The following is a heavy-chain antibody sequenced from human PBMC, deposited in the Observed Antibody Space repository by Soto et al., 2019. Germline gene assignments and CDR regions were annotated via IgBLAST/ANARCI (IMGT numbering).Heavy chain of an antibody. Sequence: ASVKVSCKASGYTFTSYGISWVRQAPGQGLEWMGWISAYNGNTNYAQKLQGRVTMTTDTSTGTAYMELRSLRSDDTAVYYCARVTDFWSGYYGWFDPWGQGTLVTVSS. J-gene: IGHJ5*02. V-gene: IGHV1-18*01. CDR1: GYTFTSYG. D-gene: IGHD3-3*01. CDR3: ARVTDFWSGYYGWFDP. CDR2: ISAYNGNT.